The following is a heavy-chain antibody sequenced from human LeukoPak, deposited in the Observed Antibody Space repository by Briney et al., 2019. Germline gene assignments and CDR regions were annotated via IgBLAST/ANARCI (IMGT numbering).Heavy chain of an antibody. CDR3: AGYCSSTSCYSRSFDY. J-gene: IGHJ4*02. Sequence: SETLSLTCTVSGDSIRSYYCSWIRQPPGKGLEWIGYIYNNGSTNYSPSLKSRVTISVDTSKNQFSLKLSSVTAADTAVYYCAGYCSSTSCYSRSFDYWGQGTLVTVSS. V-gene: IGHV4-59*01. D-gene: IGHD2-2*01. CDR2: IYNNGST. CDR1: GDSIRSYY.